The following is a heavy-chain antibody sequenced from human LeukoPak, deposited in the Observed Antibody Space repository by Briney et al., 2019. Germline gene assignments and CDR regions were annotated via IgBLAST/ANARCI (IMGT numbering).Heavy chain of an antibody. CDR2: ISGSGTST. CDR3: AGYCSSTNCYRGRWFDP. D-gene: IGHD2-2*02. J-gene: IGHJ5*02. CDR1: GFTFSSYG. V-gene: IGHV3-23*01. Sequence: GRSLRLSCAASGFTFSSYGMSWVRQAPGKGLEWVSAISGSGTSTYYADSVKGRFTISRDNSKNTLYLQMNSLRAEDTAVYYCAGYCSSTNCYRGRWFDPWGQGTLVTVSS.